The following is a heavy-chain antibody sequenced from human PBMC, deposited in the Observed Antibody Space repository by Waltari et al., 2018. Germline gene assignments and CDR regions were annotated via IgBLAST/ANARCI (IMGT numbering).Heavy chain of an antibody. J-gene: IGHJ4*02. V-gene: IGHV2-5*02. CDR2: IHWDDEK. CDR3: AGGWFYFDY. D-gene: IGHD6-19*01. Sequence: QITLKESGPTLVKPTQTLTLTCTFSGFSLTSTGVAVSWIRQPPGKALEWLAFIHWDDEKWYSPSLKSRLTITKDTSRNQVVLTMTNMDPVDTATYFCAGGWFYFDYWGPVTLVTVSS. CDR1: GFSLTSTGVA.